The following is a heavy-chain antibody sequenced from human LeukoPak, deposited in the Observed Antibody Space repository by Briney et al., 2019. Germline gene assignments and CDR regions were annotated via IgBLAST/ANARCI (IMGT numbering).Heavy chain of an antibody. CDR2: NYYSGST. CDR3: ARLVGSGSYYRGPNHYFDY. V-gene: IGHV4-59*08. Sequence: SETLSLTCTVSGGSISSYYWSWIRPPPGKGLEWIGYNYYSGSTNYNPSLKSRVTISVDTSKNQFSLKLSSVTAADTAVYYCARLVGSGSYYRGPNHYFDYWGQGTLVTVSS. J-gene: IGHJ4*02. D-gene: IGHD3-10*01. CDR1: GGSISSYY.